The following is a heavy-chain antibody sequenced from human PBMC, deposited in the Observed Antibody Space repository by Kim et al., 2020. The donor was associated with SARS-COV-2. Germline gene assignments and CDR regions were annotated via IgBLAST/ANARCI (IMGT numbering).Heavy chain of an antibody. CDR3: ARGYSSSWYPLGDYYYYGMDV. V-gene: IGHV3-53*04. CDR2: IYSGGST. Sequence: GGSLRLSCAASGFTVSSNYMSWVRQAPGKGLEWVSVIYSGGSTYYADSVKGRFTISRHNSKNTLYLQMNSLRAEDTAVYYCARGYSSSWYPLGDYYYYGMDVWGQGTTVTVSS. J-gene: IGHJ6*02. CDR1: GFTVSSNY. D-gene: IGHD6-13*01.